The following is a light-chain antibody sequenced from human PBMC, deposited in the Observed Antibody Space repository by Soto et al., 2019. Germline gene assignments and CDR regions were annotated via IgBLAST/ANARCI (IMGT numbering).Light chain of an antibody. CDR1: QTVGSD. Sequence: EIVMTKSPATLSVSPGQRATLSCRASQTVGSDLAWYQQKPGQPPRLLIYGASTRATGIPARFSGRGSGTEFALTISSLESEDFAVYYCQQSNNWPFTFGGGTKVEIK. CDR2: GAS. CDR3: QQSNNWPFT. J-gene: IGKJ4*01. V-gene: IGKV3-15*01.